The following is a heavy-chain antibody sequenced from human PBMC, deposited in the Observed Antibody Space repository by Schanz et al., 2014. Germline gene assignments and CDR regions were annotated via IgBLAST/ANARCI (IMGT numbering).Heavy chain of an antibody. Sequence: QVQLVQSGAEVKKPGTSVKVSCKATGYTFRDYAITWVRQAPGQGLEWMAWISGDTGDTKYSQKFHNRLTVTTDTSTTTVYMELRNLRSDDTAVFYCARGAVGGPTRAFHLWGQGTMVTVSS. CDR3: ARGAVGGPTRAFHL. CDR1: GYTFRDYA. D-gene: IGHD1-26*01. J-gene: IGHJ3*01. V-gene: IGHV1-18*04. CDR2: ISGDTGDT.